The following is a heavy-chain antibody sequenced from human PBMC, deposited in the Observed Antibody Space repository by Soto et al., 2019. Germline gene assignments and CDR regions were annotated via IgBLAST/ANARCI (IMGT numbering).Heavy chain of an antibody. CDR2: IYRTGST. CDR3: ASRDPGTSVDY. V-gene: IGHV4-4*02. D-gene: IGHD1-7*01. CDR1: GGSFTSNNW. J-gene: IGHJ4*02. Sequence: SETLSLTCAVSGGSFTSNNWWTWVRQPPGQGLEWIGEIYRTGSTNYNPSLKSRVTISLDKSENQFSLKVTSLTAADTAVYYCASRDPGTSVDYWGQGTLGTVSS.